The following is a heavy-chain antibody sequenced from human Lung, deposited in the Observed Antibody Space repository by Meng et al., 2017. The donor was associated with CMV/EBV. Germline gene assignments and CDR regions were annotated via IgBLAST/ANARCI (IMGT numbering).Heavy chain of an antibody. Sequence: ASVXVSXXASGYTFTSYGISWVRQAPGQGLEWMGWISTYNDNTNYAQKLQDRVTMTTDTSTSTAYMELRSLRSDDTAVYYCARVSGHLITMILYYFDSWGQGXLVTVSS. J-gene: IGHJ4*02. CDR3: ARVSGHLITMILYYFDS. V-gene: IGHV1-18*01. CDR1: GYTFTSYG. CDR2: ISTYNDNT. D-gene: IGHD3-22*01.